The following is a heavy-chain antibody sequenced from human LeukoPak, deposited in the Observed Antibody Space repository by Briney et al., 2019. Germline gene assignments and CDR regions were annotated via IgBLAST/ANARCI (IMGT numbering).Heavy chain of an antibody. D-gene: IGHD3-22*01. CDR2: ISSSSSNI. CDR1: RFTFSSYG. V-gene: IGHV3-48*01. CDR3: AKSSGYSTDY. Sequence: GGSLRLSCAASRFTFSSYGMNWVRQAPGKGLEWVSYISSSSSNIDYADSVKGRFTISRDNAKNSLYLQMNSLRAEDTAVYYCAKSSGYSTDYWGQGTLVTVSS. J-gene: IGHJ4*02.